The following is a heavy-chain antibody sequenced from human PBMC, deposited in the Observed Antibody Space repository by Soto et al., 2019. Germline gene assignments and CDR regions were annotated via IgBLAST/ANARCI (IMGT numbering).Heavy chain of an antibody. CDR3: AKDYGRYSYGPLDY. Sequence: GGSLRLSCAASGFTFSSYAMSWVRQAPGKGLEWVSAISGSGGSTYYADSVKGRFTISRDNSKNTLYLQMNSLRAEDTAVYYCAKDYGRYSYGPLDYWGQGTLVTVSS. D-gene: IGHD5-18*01. CDR1: GFTFSSYA. J-gene: IGHJ4*02. CDR2: ISGSGGST. V-gene: IGHV3-23*01.